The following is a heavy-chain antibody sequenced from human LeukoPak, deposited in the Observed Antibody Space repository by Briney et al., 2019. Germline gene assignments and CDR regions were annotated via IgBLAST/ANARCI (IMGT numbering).Heavy chain of an antibody. CDR1: GFTFSSYA. CDR2: ISYDGSNK. CDR3: ARDSPLSSWSFDY. J-gene: IGHJ4*02. D-gene: IGHD6-13*01. Sequence: GGSLRLSCAASGFTFSSYAMHWVRQAPGKGLEWVAVISYDGSNKYYADSVKGRFTISRDNSKNTLYLQMTSLRAEDTAVYYCARDSPLSSWSFDYWGQGTLVTVSS. V-gene: IGHV3-30-3*01.